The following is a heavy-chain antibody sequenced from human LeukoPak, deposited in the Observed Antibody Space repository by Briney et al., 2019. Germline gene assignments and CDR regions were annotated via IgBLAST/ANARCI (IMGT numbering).Heavy chain of an antibody. CDR3: ASLKQLTTTYYYGMDV. Sequence: SETLSLTCTVSGGSISSYYWSWIRQPPGKGLEWIGYIYYSGSTNYNPSLKSRVTISVDTSKNQFSLKLSSVTAADTAVYYCASLKQLTTTYYYGMDVWGQGTTVTVSS. J-gene: IGHJ6*02. D-gene: IGHD6-13*01. CDR1: GGSISSYY. V-gene: IGHV4-59*08. CDR2: IYYSGST.